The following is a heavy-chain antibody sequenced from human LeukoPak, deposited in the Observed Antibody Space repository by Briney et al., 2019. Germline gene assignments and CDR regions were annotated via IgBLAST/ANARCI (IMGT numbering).Heavy chain of an antibody. V-gene: IGHV3-48*01. CDR2: ISSSGGSI. CDR1: GFTFSSYA. CDR3: ARWYCSSTSCYYDY. J-gene: IGHJ4*02. Sequence: GGSLRLSCAASGFTFSSYAMHWVRQAPGKGLEWISDISSSGGSIYYADSVKGRFTVSRDNSKNTLYLQMNSLRAEDTAVYYCARWYCSSTSCYYDYWGQGTLVTVSS. D-gene: IGHD2-2*01.